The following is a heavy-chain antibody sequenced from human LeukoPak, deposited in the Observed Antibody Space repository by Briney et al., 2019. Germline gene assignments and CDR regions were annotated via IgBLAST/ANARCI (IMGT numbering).Heavy chain of an antibody. CDR2: IYYSGST. D-gene: IGHD6-19*01. V-gene: IGHV4-59*01. Sequence: PSETLSLTCTVSGGSISSYYWSWIRQPPGKGLEWIGYIYYSGSTNYNPSLKSRVTISVDTSKNQFSLKLSSVTAADTAVYYCARGGRAVASLTYNWFDPWGQGTLVTVSS. J-gene: IGHJ5*02. CDR3: ARGGRAVASLTYNWFDP. CDR1: GGSISSYY.